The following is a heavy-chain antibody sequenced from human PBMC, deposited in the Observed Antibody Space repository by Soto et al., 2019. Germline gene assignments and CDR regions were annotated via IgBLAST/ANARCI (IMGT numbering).Heavy chain of an antibody. CDR3: ARDSDSHRIIN. J-gene: IGHJ4*02. V-gene: IGHV4-39*02. CDR2: VDYSGNT. D-gene: IGHD3-10*01. Sequence: QLQLQESGPGLVKPSETLSLTCTVSGGSISSSSGYYWGWIRQPQAKGLEWIGSVDYSGNTYYNPSLQSRVTISTDKSMNQVSLQMITVPDADTAVYFCARDSDSHRIINRGQGTLDTVFS. CDR1: GGSISSSSGYY.